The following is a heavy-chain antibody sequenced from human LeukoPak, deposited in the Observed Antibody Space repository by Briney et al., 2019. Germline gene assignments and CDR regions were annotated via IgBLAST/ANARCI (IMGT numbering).Heavy chain of an antibody. J-gene: IGHJ5*02. V-gene: IGHV1-8*03. Sequence: ASVKVSCKAFGYTFTKEAINWVRQATGQGLEWMGWMNPNSGNTGYAQKFQGRVTITRNTSISTAYMELSSLRSEDTAVYYCARVVNSGYDFWSGYYFNWFDPWGQGTLVTVSS. CDR3: ARVVNSGYDFWSGYYFNWFDP. CDR2: MNPNSGNT. CDR1: GYTFTKEA. D-gene: IGHD3-3*01.